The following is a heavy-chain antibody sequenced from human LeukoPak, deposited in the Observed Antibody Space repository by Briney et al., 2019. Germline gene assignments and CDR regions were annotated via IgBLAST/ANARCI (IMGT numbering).Heavy chain of an antibody. CDR2: VFYSGST. D-gene: IGHD3-10*01. CDR1: GGSISSSSYY. Sequence: SETLSLTCTVSGGSISSSSYYWGWIRQPPGKGLDWIGSVFYSGSTYYKPSLRSRVTISADTSKNQFSLKLTSMTAADTAVYYCARRPSYISDSGSSSSYYFDKWGQGTLVTVSS. CDR3: ARRPSYISDSGSSSSYYFDK. V-gene: IGHV4-39*01. J-gene: IGHJ4*02.